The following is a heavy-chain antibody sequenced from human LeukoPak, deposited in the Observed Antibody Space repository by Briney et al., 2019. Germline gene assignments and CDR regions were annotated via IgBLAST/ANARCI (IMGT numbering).Heavy chain of an antibody. CDR1: GFTFSSYS. V-gene: IGHV3-21*01. D-gene: IGHD1-26*01. J-gene: IGHJ4*02. CDR3: ARAYSGSSDGAADY. CDR2: ISSSSSYI. Sequence: GGSLRLSCAASGFTFSSYSMNWVRQAPGKGLEWVSSISSSSSYIYYADSVKGRFTISRDNARNSLYLQMNSLRAEDTAVYYCARAYSGSSDGAADYWGQGTLVTVSS.